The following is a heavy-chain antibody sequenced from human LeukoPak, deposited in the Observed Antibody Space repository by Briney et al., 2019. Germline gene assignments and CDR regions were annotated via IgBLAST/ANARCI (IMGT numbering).Heavy chain of an antibody. CDR2: ISSTSSYI. CDR1: GFTFSSYS. J-gene: IGHJ4*02. Sequence: GGSLRLSCAASGFTFSSYSMNWVRQAPGKGLEGVSCISSTSSYIYYAGSVKGRFTISRDNAKNSLYLQMNSLRDEDTAVYYCASSTDGYNLGTGGVDHWGQGTLVTVSS. D-gene: IGHD5-24*01. CDR3: ASSTDGYNLGTGGVDH. V-gene: IGHV3-21*01.